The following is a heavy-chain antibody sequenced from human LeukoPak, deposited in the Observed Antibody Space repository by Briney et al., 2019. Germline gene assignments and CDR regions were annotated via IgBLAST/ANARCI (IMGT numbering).Heavy chain of an antibody. D-gene: IGHD5-18*01. J-gene: IGHJ3*02. Sequence: SETLSLTCTVSGGSISSSSYYWSWIRQPARKGLEWIGRIYTSGSTNYNPSLKSRVTISVDTSKNQFSLKLSSVTAADTAVYYCARDRYSYGPVDAFDIWGQGTMVTVSS. CDR2: IYTSGST. V-gene: IGHV4-61*02. CDR1: GGSISSSSYY. CDR3: ARDRYSYGPVDAFDI.